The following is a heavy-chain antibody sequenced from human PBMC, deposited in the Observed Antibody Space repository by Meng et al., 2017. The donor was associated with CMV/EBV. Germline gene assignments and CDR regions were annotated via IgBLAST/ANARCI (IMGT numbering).Heavy chain of an antibody. Sequence: GESLKISCGASGSTFSNAWMNWVRQAPGKGLEWLGLIKSKTDGGTTDYAAPVKGRFSISRDDSKNTLYLQMNSLKTEDTAVYYCATAPGYYASSPFDYWGQGTMVTVSS. J-gene: IGHJ4*02. V-gene: IGHV3-15*01. D-gene: IGHD3-22*01. CDR3: ATAPGYYASSPFDY. CDR2: IKSKTDGGTT. CDR1: GSTFSNAW.